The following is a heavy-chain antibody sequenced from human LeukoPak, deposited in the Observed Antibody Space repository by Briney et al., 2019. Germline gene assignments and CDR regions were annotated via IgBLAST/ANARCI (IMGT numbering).Heavy chain of an antibody. V-gene: IGHV1-69*13. CDR3: ARAVITFGGVTSLDY. CDR1: GGTFSSYA. D-gene: IGHD3-16*01. J-gene: IGHJ4*02. Sequence: GASVKASCKASGGTFSSYAISWVRQAPGQGLEWMGGIIPIFGTANYAQKFQGRVTITADESTSTAYMELSSLRSEDTAVYYCARAVITFGGVTSLDYWGQGTLVTVSS. CDR2: IIPIFGTA.